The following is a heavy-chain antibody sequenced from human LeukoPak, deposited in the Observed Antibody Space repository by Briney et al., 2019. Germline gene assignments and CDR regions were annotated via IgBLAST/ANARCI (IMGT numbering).Heavy chain of an antibody. CDR3: ARRTGGRWLQFFDY. CDR1: GGSLSSYY. J-gene: IGHJ4*02. D-gene: IGHD5-24*01. Sequence: PSETLSLTCTVSGGSLSSYYWSWIRQPPGKGLERIGYIYYSGSTNYNPSPTSRVTVSVDTSKNQFSLKLSPVTVADTAVYYCARRTGGRWLQFFDYWGQGTLVTVSS. CDR2: IYYSGST. V-gene: IGHV4-59*08.